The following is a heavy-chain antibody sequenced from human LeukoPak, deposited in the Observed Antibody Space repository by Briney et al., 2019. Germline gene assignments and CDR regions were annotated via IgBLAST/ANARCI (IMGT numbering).Heavy chain of an antibody. CDR2: IWHDGRNK. CDR3: ARDRGSNDPIDY. J-gene: IGHJ4*02. CDR1: GFTFSNYG. V-gene: IGHV3-33*01. Sequence: GGSLRLSCAASGFTFSNYGMHWVRQAPGKGLEWVAVIWHDGRNKYYADSVKGRFTISRDNSKNTLYLQVNSLRAEDTAVYYCARDRGSNDPIDYWGQGTLVTVSS. D-gene: IGHD2-15*01.